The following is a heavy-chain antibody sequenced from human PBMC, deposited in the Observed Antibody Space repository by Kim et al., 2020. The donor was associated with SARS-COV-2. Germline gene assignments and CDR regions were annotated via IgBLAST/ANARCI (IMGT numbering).Heavy chain of an antibody. V-gene: IGHV1-69*02. Sequence: YAQRFQGRGTITADTSTNTAYMELSSLRSEDTAVYYCARSPYSGYYYFDYWGQGTLVTVSS. D-gene: IGHD5-12*01. CDR3: ARSPYSGYYYFDY. J-gene: IGHJ4*02.